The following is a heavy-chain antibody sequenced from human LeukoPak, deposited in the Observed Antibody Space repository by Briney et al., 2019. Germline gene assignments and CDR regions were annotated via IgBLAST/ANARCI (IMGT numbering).Heavy chain of an antibody. V-gene: IGHV4-39*01. J-gene: IGHJ4*02. CDR2: IYYSGST. CDR3: ARKYCSGGSCYCFDY. CDR1: GGSISSSSYY. Sequence: SETVSLTCTVSGGSISSSSYYWGWIRQPPGKGLEWIGSIYYSGSTYYNPSLKSRVTISVDTSKNQFSLKLSSVTAADTAVYYCARKYCSGGSCYCFDYWGQGTLVADSS. D-gene: IGHD2-15*01.